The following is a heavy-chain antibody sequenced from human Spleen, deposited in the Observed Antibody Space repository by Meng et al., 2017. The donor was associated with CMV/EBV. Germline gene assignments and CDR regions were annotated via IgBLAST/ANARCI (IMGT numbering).Heavy chain of an antibody. CDR3: VRGMLGRGYFDR. V-gene: IGHV4-59*01. CDR1: GDSMSGYY. Sequence: SETLSLTCAVSGDSMSGYYWSWIRLPPGKGLEWIGYIYYTGDTNYNPSLKSRVTISVDTSNNQFSLKMTSVTTADTAVYYCVRGMLGRGYFDRWGQGTLVTVSS. D-gene: IGHD2-15*01. CDR2: IYYTGDT. J-gene: IGHJ4*02.